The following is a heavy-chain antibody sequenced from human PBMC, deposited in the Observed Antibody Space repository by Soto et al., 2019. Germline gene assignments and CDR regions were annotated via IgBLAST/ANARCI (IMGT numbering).Heavy chain of an antibody. CDR1: GFTFSSYA. CDR2: IIGSGGST. V-gene: IGHV3-23*01. D-gene: IGHD1-7*01. Sequence: GGSLKISCAASGFTFSSYAMSWVRQAPGKGLEWVSCIIGSGGSTYYADSVKGRFTISRDNSKNTLYLQMNSLRAEDTAVYYCAKGYTGTTKRFYDYWGQGTLVTVSS. J-gene: IGHJ4*02. CDR3: AKGYTGTTKRFYDY.